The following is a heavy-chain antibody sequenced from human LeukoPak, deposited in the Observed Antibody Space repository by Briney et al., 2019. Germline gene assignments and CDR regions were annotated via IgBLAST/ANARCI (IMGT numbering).Heavy chain of an antibody. CDR1: GITFSDYA. D-gene: IGHD3-3*01. V-gene: IGHV3-7*03. J-gene: IGHJ5*01. CDR3: ARDQYDTWSRRGNFDS. Sequence: GGSLRLSCAASGITFSDYAMSWVRQAPGKGLEWVANIKLDGSEKNYVDSVKGRFTISRDNTKNSLYLQMNSLRVEDTAVFYCARDQYDTWSRRGNFDSWGQGTLVIVSS. CDR2: IKLDGSEK.